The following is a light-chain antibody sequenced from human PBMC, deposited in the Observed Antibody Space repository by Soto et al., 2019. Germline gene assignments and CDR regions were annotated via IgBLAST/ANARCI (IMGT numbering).Light chain of an antibody. V-gene: IGKV3-15*01. Sequence: EIVMTQSPATLSVSPGERASLSCRASQSVGSKLAWDQHKPGHAPALLIYDASTRASAFPARFIGGRSGTEFTLTIRTLHPEDFAVYYCQQYNNWPPFTFGPGTKVDIK. CDR2: DAS. CDR1: QSVGSK. J-gene: IGKJ3*01. CDR3: QQYNNWPPFT.